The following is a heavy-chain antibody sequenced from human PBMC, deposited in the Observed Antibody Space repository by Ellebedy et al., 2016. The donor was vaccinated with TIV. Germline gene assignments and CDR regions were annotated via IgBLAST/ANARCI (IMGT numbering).Heavy chain of an antibody. V-gene: IGHV4-39*07. CDR3: ASDSNNIRWFYF. Sequence: MPSETLSLTCTVSGGSITNDGYHWGWIRPTPGRGLEWVGTIHSSGLTCYNPSLKSRVTISADTSKAPVSLKLISVTAAETAIYYCASDSNNIRWFYFWGQGTLVTVSS. CDR1: GGSITNDGYH. D-gene: IGHD1-14*01. J-gene: IGHJ5*01. CDR2: IHSSGLT.